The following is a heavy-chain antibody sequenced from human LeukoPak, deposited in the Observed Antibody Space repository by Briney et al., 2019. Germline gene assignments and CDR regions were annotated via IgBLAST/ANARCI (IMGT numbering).Heavy chain of an antibody. CDR1: GFTFSSYG. CDR2: IRYDGSNK. Sequence: GGSLRLSCAASGFTFSSYGMHWVRQAPGKGLEWVAFIRYDGSNKYYADSVKGRFTISRDNAKNSLYLQMNSLRAEDTAVYYCARFGGSFGLPAFDIWGQGTMVTVSS. V-gene: IGHV3-30*02. D-gene: IGHD5/OR15-5a*01. CDR3: ARFGGSFGLPAFDI. J-gene: IGHJ3*02.